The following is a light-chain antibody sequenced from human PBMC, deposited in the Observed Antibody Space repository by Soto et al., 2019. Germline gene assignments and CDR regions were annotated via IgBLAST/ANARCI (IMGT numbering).Light chain of an antibody. CDR2: GAS. CDR3: QLYGSSPTT. J-gene: IGKJ1*01. CDR1: ESVSSNY. Sequence: EIVLTQSPGTLSLSPGERATLSCRASESVSSNYLAWYQQKPGQAPRLLIYGASTRATGIPDRFSGSGSGTDFTLSISRLEPDDFAVYYCQLYGSSPTTFGQGTKVEIK. V-gene: IGKV3-20*01.